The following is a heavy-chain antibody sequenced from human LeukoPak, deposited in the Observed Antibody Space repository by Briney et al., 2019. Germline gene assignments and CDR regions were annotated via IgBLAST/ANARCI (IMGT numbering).Heavy chain of an antibody. CDR3: ARGTYSSSWYWFDP. CDR2: ISAYNGNT. D-gene: IGHD6-13*01. CDR1: GYTFTSYG. J-gene: IGHJ5*02. V-gene: IGHV1-18*01. Sequence: VASVKVSCKASGYTFTSYGIRWVRQAPGQGLEWMGWISAYNGNTNYAQKLQGRVTMTTDTSTSTAYMELRSLRSDATAVYYCARGTYSSSWYWFDPWGQGTLVTVSS.